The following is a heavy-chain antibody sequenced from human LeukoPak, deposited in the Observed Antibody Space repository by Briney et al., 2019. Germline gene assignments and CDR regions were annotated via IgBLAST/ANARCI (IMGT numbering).Heavy chain of an antibody. Sequence: GGSLSLSCAASGFTFSGSAMHWVRQASGKGLEWVGRIRSKANSYATAYAASVKGRFTISRDDSKNTAYLQMNSLKTEDTAVYYCTRRSYCSSTSCYTLGFDPWGQGTLVTVSS. J-gene: IGHJ5*02. D-gene: IGHD2-2*02. CDR2: IRSKANSYAT. CDR1: GFTFSGSA. V-gene: IGHV3-73*01. CDR3: TRRSYCSSTSCYTLGFDP.